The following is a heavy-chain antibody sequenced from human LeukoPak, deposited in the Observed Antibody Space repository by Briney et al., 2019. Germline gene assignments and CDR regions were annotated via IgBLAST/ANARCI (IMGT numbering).Heavy chain of an antibody. CDR3: ARQLDKTRYYDFWSGYYNPTDFDY. CDR1: GYSISSGYY. V-gene: IGHV4-38-2*01. CDR2: IYHSGST. D-gene: IGHD3-3*01. J-gene: IGHJ4*02. Sequence: SETLSLTCAVSGYSISSGYYWGWIRQPPGKGLEWIGSIYHSGSTYYNPSLKSRVTISVDTSKNQFSLKLGSVTAADTAVYYCARQLDKTRYYDFWSGYYNPTDFDYWGPGNPSHRLL.